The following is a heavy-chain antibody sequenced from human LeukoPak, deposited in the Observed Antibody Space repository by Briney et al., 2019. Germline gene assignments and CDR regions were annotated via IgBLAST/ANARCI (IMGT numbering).Heavy chain of an antibody. CDR2: INWNGGST. V-gene: IGHV3-20*04. Sequence: GGSLRLSCAASGFTFDDYGMSWVRQAPGKGLEWVSGINWNGGSTGYADSVKGRFTISRDNAKNSLYLQMNSLRAEDTALYYCAREGELRGYCSSTSCYTFDYWGQGTLVTVSS. CDR3: AREGELRGYCSSTSCYTFDY. D-gene: IGHD2-2*02. CDR1: GFTFDDYG. J-gene: IGHJ4*02.